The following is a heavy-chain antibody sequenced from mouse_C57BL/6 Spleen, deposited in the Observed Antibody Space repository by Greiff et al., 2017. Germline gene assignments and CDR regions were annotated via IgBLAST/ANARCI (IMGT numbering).Heavy chain of an antibody. CDR3: TVGSSYGFAY. V-gene: IGHV1-15*01. J-gene: IGHJ3*01. CDR2: IDPETGGT. D-gene: IGHD1-1*01. Sequence: VKLMESGAELVRPGASVTLSCKASGYTFTDYEMHWVKQTPVHGLEWIGAIDPETGGTAYNQKFKGKAILTADKSSSTAYMELRSLTSEDSAVYYCTVGSSYGFAYWGQGTLVTVSA. CDR1: GYTFTDYE.